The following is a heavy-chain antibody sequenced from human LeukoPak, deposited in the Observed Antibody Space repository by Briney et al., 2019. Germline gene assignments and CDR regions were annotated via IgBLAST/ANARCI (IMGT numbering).Heavy chain of an antibody. CDR3: AREGEY. CDR1: GFTFSSYA. Sequence: PGGSLRLSCAASGFTFSSYAMHWVRQAPGKGLEWVAVISYDGSNKYYADSVKGRFTISRDNSKNTLYLQMNSLRAGDTAVYYCAREGEYWGQGTLDTVSS. V-gene: IGHV3-30*04. J-gene: IGHJ4*02. D-gene: IGHD3-16*01. CDR2: ISYDGSNK.